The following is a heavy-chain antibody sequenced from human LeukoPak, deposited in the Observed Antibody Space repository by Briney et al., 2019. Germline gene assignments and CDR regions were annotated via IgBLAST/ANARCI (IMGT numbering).Heavy chain of an antibody. D-gene: IGHD6-13*01. V-gene: IGHV4-39*01. J-gene: IGHJ3*02. CDR2: FYYSGST. CDR1: GGSISSSSYY. Sequence: PSETLSLTCTVSGGSISSSSYYWGWIRQPPGKGLEWIGSFYYSGSTYYNPSLKSRVTISVDTSKNQFSLKLSSVTAADTAVYYCARRRLSSSPPTPGAFDIWGQGTMVTVSS. CDR3: ARRRLSSSPPTPGAFDI.